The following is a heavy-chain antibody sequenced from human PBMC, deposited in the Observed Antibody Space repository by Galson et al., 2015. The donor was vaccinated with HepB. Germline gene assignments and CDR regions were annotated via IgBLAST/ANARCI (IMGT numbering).Heavy chain of an antibody. Sequence: SLRLSCAASGFTFGDYAMSWFRQAPGKGLEWVGFIRSKAYGGTTEYAASVKGRFTISRDDSKSIAYLQMNSLKTEDTAVYYCTRGSLLWFGELLALYGMDVWGQGTTVTVSS. CDR1: GFTFGDYA. D-gene: IGHD3-10*01. J-gene: IGHJ6*02. CDR3: TRGSLLWFGELLALYGMDV. V-gene: IGHV3-49*03. CDR2: IRSKAYGGTT.